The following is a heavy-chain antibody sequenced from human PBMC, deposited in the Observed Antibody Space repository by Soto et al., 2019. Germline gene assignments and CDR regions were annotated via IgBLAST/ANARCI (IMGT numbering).Heavy chain of an antibody. CDR3: ATSHRTKPNYYYYYGMDV. CDR1: GFTFSSYW. Sequence: GGSLRLSCAASGFTFSSYWMHWVRQAPGKGLVWVSRINSDGSSTSYADSVKGRFTISRDNAKNTLYLQMNSLRAEDTAVYYCATSHRTKPNYYYYYGMDVWGQGTTVTVS. J-gene: IGHJ6*02. D-gene: IGHD2-2*01. CDR2: INSDGSST. V-gene: IGHV3-74*01.